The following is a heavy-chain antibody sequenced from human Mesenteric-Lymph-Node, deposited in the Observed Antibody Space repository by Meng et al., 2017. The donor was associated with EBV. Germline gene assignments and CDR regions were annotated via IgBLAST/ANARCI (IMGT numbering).Heavy chain of an antibody. CDR2: ISSSGRTI. V-gene: IGHV3-11*01. J-gene: IGHJ4*02. D-gene: IGHD3-22*01. CDR1: GFTFSDYY. CDR3: ARSTNENNYDGSAYSV. Sequence: QVQLVESGGGLVKPGGSLRLACAASGFTFSDYYMSWIRQAPGEGLEWVAYISSSGRTIYYADSVKGRFTISRDNAKNSLYLQMNSLRAGDTAVYYCARSTNENNYDGSAYSVWGQGTLVTVSS.